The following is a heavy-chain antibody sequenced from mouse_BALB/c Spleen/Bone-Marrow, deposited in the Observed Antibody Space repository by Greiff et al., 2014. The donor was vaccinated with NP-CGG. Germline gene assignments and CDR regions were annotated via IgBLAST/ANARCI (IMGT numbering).Heavy chain of an antibody. CDR1: GYTFSSYW. V-gene: IGHV1-9*01. J-gene: IGHJ3*01. CDR2: ILPGSGNT. CDR3: ARELGLRFAY. Sequence: QVQLKQSGAELMKPGASVKISCKAPGYTFSSYWIEWLKQRPGHGLEWIGEILPGSGNTNYNERFKGRVTFTADSSSNTAYMQLSSLTSEDSAVYYCARELGLRFAYWGQGTLVTVSA. D-gene: IGHD3-1*01.